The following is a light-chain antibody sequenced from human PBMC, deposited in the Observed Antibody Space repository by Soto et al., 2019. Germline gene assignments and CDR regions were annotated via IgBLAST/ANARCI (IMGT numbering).Light chain of an antibody. J-gene: IGKJ5*01. CDR2: DAS. CDR3: HLLIT. CDR1: QSVSSY. V-gene: IGKV3-11*01. Sequence: EIVLTQSPATLSLSPGERATLSCRASQSVSSYLAWYQQKPGQAPRLLIYDASNRATGIPARFSGSGSGTDFTLTISSLEPADFAVYYCHLLITFGQGTRLEIK.